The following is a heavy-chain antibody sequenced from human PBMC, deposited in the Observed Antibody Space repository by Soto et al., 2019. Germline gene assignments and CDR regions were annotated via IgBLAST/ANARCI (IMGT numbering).Heavy chain of an antibody. V-gene: IGHV4-34*01. CDR1: SGSFSGYY. CDR3: ARAPKVSGSSQTRPDF. D-gene: IGHD6-6*01. Sequence: PSATLSLTCSIYSGSFSGYYWSWIRQPPGKGLEWIGEISQSGNTNYSPSLKSRVSISIDTSMKQFSLNLASVSAADTDVYYCARAPKVSGSSQTRPDFWGQGTLVT. J-gene: IGHJ4*02. CDR2: ISQSGNT.